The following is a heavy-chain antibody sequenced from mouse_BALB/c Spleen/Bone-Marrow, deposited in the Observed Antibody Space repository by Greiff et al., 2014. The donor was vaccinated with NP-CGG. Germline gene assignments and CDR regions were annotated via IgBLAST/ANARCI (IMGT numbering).Heavy chain of an antibody. CDR3: AREKVYYGISWFAY. Sequence: VQLQQSGTEVVRPGASVKLSCKAPGYSFTTYWMNWVKQRPGQGLEWIGMIHPSDSETRLNQKFKDKATLTVDKSSSTAYMQLNSPTSEDSAVYYCAREKVYYGISWFAYWGQGTLVTVSA. CDR1: GYSFTTYW. J-gene: IGHJ3*01. CDR2: IHPSDSET. D-gene: IGHD2-1*01. V-gene: IGHV1-61*01.